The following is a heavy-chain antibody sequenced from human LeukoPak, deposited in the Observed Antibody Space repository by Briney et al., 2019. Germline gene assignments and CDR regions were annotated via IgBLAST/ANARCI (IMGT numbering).Heavy chain of an antibody. Sequence: GESLRISCKASGYSFSNNWIGWVRQMPGKGLQWMGIINPHDFTTKYSPSFQGQVTISVDKSINTAYLQWSSLTASDTAVYYCARHLRTSTYRDLDYWGQGTLVIVSS. D-gene: IGHD3-3*02. J-gene: IGHJ4*02. CDR1: GYSFSNNW. V-gene: IGHV5-51*01. CDR3: ARHLRTSTYRDLDY. CDR2: INPHDFTT.